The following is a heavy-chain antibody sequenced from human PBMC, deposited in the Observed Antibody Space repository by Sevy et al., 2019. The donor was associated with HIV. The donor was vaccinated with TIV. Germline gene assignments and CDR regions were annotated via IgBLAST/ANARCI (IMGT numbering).Heavy chain of an antibody. CDR3: ARQGSGDYGGYAYYYGMDV. J-gene: IGHJ6*02. D-gene: IGHD4-17*01. CDR1: GDSVSSNSAA. Sequence: SQTLSLTCAISGDSVSSNSAAWNWIRQSPSRGLEWLGRTYYRSKWYNDYAVSVKSRITINPDTSKNQFSLQLNSVTPEDTAVYYCARQGSGDYGGYAYYYGMDVWGQRTTVTVSS. V-gene: IGHV6-1*01. CDR2: TYYRSKWYN.